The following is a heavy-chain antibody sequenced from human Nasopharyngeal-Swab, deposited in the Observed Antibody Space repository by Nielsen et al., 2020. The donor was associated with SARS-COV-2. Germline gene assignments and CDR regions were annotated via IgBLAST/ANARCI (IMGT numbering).Heavy chain of an antibody. D-gene: IGHD5-24*01. Sequence: GESLKISCAASGFTFSSYSMNWVRQAPGKGLEWVSYISSSSSTIYYADSVKGRFTISRDNAKNSLYLQMNSLRAEDTAVYFCAREGRDGAVSSWGQGTLVTVSS. CDR3: AREGRDGAVSS. CDR2: ISSSSSTI. V-gene: IGHV3-48*01. J-gene: IGHJ5*02. CDR1: GFTFSSYS.